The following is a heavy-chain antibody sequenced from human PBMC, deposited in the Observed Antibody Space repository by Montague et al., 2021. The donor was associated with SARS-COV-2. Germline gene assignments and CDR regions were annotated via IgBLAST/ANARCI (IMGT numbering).Heavy chain of an antibody. CDR1: GGSISSGGYY. CDR2: IYYSGST. Sequence: TLSLTCTVSGGSISSGGYYWSWIRQHPGKGLEWIGYIYYSGSTYYNPSLKSRVTISVDTSKNQFSLKLSSVTAADTAVYYCARVRGLTIFGVVGPFDDWGQGTLVTVSS. CDR3: ARVRGLTIFGVVGPFDD. V-gene: IGHV4-31*03. D-gene: IGHD3-3*01. J-gene: IGHJ4*02.